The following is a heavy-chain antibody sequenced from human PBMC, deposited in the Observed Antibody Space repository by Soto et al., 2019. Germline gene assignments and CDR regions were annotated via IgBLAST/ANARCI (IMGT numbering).Heavy chain of an antibody. CDR1: GYTFTDYS. CDR2: INAGNGDT. Sequence: QVPFVQSGAEVKKPGASVKVSCKASGYTFTDYSMHWVRQAPGQRLEWMGWINAGNGDTKYSQKFQGRDTITRDTSASTAYMELSSLRSEDTAVYYCARDHCFAGSCYDDAFDVWGQGTTVTVSS. CDR3: ARDHCFAGSCYDDAFDV. J-gene: IGHJ3*01. D-gene: IGHD2-15*01. V-gene: IGHV1-3*01.